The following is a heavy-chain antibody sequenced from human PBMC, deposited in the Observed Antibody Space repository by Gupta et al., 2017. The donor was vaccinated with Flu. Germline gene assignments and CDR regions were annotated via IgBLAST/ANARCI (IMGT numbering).Heavy chain of an antibody. CDR2: ISWNSGSI. Sequence: LRLSCAASGFTFDDYAMHWVRQAPGKGLEWVSGISWNSGSIGYADSVKGRFTISRDNAKNSLYLQMNSLRAEDTALYFCMGGTFSPGGQGTMVIVSS. J-gene: IGHJ3*01. CDR1: GFTFDDYA. CDR3: MGGTFSP. D-gene: IGHD1-26*01. V-gene: IGHV3-9*01.